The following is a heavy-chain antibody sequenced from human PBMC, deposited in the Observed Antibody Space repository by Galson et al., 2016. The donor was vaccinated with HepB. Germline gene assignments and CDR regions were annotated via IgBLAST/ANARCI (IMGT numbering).Heavy chain of an antibody. D-gene: IGHD3-10*01. J-gene: IGHJ6*02. CDR3: ARDRGRFGSGTTPYYYFGMDG. V-gene: IGHV3-53*01. CDR1: GFTVGDNY. CDR2: IYFGGDT. Sequence: SLRLSCAASGFTVGDNYMSWVRQAPGKGLEWVSVIYFGGDTYYADSVKGRFTISRDNSKNTLYLQMNSLRVEDTAVYYCARDRGRFGSGTTPYYYFGMDGWGPGTTVIVSS.